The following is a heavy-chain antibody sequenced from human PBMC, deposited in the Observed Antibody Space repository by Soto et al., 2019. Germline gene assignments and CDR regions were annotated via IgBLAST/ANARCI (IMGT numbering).Heavy chain of an antibody. J-gene: IGHJ4*02. V-gene: IGHV3-21*01. CDR2: ISGSSSSI. CDR3: ARDSGYDAATLEY. CDR1: GFTFSTYS. Sequence: EVQLVESGGGLVKPGGSLRLSCAASGFTFSTYSMYWVRQAPGKGLEWVSSISGSSSSIYYADSLKGRFTISRDNAKNSLDRQMNSLRAEDTSVYFGARDSGYDAATLEYWGQGTLVTVSS. D-gene: IGHD5-12*01.